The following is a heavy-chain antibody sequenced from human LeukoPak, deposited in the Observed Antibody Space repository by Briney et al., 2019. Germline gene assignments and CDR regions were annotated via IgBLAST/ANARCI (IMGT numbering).Heavy chain of an antibody. V-gene: IGHV1-69*13. Sequence: SVKVSCKASGGIFSSYAISWVRQATGQGLEWMGGIIPIFGTANYAQKFQGRVTITADESTSTAYMELSSLRSEDTAVYYCARVDFDWLHLDYWGQGTLVTVSS. D-gene: IGHD3-9*01. CDR3: ARVDFDWLHLDY. CDR1: GGIFSSYA. CDR2: IIPIFGTA. J-gene: IGHJ4*02.